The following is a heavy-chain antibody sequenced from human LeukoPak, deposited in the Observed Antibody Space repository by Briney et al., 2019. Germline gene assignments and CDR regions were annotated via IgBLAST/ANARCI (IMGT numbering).Heavy chain of an antibody. Sequence: ASVKVSCKASGYTFTSYGISWVRQAPGQGLEWMGWISAYNGNTSYAQKLQGRVTMTTDASTSTAYMELRSLRSDDTAVYYCAEQRRTFAAFDIWGQGTMVTVSS. D-gene: IGHD6-13*01. J-gene: IGHJ3*02. CDR1: GYTFTSYG. V-gene: IGHV1-18*01. CDR2: ISAYNGNT. CDR3: AEQRRTFAAFDI.